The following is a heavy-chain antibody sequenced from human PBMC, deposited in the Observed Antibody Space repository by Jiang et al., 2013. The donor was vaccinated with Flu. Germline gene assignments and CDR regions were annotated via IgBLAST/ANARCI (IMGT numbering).Heavy chain of an antibody. CDR2: ISDRGST. V-gene: IGHV4-31*03. CDR3: ARAQQSAYYYAMDV. D-gene: IGHD6-13*01. Sequence: GPGLVKPSQTLSLTRTVSGGSISSGGNYWTWIRQHPEKGLEWIGYISDRGSTYYNPSLKSRLNMSADTSKNQFSLKLSSVTAADTAVYYCARAQQSAYYYAMDVWGQGTTVTVSS. CDR1: GGSISSGGNY. J-gene: IGHJ6*02.